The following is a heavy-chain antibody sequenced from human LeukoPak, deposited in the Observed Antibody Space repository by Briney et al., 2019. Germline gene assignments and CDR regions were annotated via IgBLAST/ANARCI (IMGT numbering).Heavy chain of an antibody. D-gene: IGHD3-22*01. V-gene: IGHV3-30-3*01. CDR3: AREQWLSTEDSSDEGYYYYGMDV. CDR1: GFTFSSYA. CDR2: ISYDGSNK. J-gene: IGHJ6*02. Sequence: GGSLRLSCAASGFTFSSYAMHWVRQAPGKGLEWVAVISYDGSNKYYADSVKGRFTISRDNSKNTLYLQMNSLRAEDTAVYYCAREQWLSTEDSSDEGYYYYGMDVWGQGTTVTVSS.